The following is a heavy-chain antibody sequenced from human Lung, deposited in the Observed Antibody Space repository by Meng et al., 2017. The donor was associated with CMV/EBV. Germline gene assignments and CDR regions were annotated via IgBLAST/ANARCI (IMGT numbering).Heavy chain of an antibody. D-gene: IGHD6-13*01. Sequence: SXKISXAASGFPFGNYGMHWVRQAPGKGLEWVAVISYDGSNKYYADSVKGRFTISRDNSKNTLYLQMNSLRAEDTAVYYCARDSRGSWYYSHGDYYYGMDVWGQGTTVTVSS. CDR2: ISYDGSNK. J-gene: IGHJ6*02. V-gene: IGHV3-30*19. CDR1: GFPFGNYG. CDR3: ARDSRGSWYYSHGDYYYGMDV.